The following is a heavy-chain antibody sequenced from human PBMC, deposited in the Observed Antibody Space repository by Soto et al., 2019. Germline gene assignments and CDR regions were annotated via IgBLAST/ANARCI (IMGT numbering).Heavy chain of an antibody. CDR2: ITGSGGST. CDR1: GFTFSTYA. V-gene: IGHV3-23*01. CDR3: AKDRYGDYGGIDY. J-gene: IGHJ4*01. Sequence: GGSLRLSCAASGFTFSTYAMIWVRQAPGKGLEWVSVITGSGGSTYYADSVKGRFTISRDTSKNTLFLQMNSLRAEDTAVYYCAKDRYGDYGGIDYWGHGTMVTVSS. D-gene: IGHD4-17*01.